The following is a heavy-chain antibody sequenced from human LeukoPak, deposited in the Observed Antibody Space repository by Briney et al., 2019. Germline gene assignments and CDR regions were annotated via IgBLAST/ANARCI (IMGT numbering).Heavy chain of an antibody. CDR3: ARVIAVAGKPFDY. CDR1: GYTFTGYY. Sequence: VASVKVSCKASGYTFTGYYMHWVRQAPGQGLEWMGWINPNSGGTNYAQKFQGRVTMTRDTSISTAYMELSSLRSDDTAVYYCARVIAVAGKPFDYWGQGTLVTVSS. D-gene: IGHD6-19*01. J-gene: IGHJ4*02. CDR2: INPNSGGT. V-gene: IGHV1-2*02.